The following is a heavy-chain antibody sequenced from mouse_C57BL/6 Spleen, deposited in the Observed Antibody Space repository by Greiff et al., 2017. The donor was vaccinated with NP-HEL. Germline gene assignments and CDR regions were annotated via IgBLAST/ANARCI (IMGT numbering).Heavy chain of an antibody. CDR1: GFSLSNYG. CDR2: IWRGGST. Sequence: QVQLKESGPGLVQPSQSLSITCTVSGFSLSNYGVHWVRQSPGKGLEWLGVIWRGGSTDYNAAFMSRLSITKDNSKSQVFFKMNSLQADDTAIYYCAKNDYGSSFLMDYWGQGTSVTVSS. J-gene: IGHJ4*01. V-gene: IGHV2-5*01. CDR3: AKNDYGSSFLMDY. D-gene: IGHD1-1*01.